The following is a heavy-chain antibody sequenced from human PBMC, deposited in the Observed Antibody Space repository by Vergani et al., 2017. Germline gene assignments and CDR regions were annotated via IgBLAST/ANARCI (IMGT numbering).Heavy chain of an antibody. D-gene: IGHD5-12*01. J-gene: IGHJ6*02. CDR1: GGSISSSSYY. CDR3: ARGGTSSSGYDFLASYYYYGMDV. Sequence: QLQLQESGPGLVKPSETLSLTCTVSGGSISSSSYYWGWIRQPPGKGLEWIGSIYYSGSTYYNPSLKSRVTISVDTSKNQFSLKLSSVTAADTAVYYCARGGTSSSGYDFLASYYYYGMDVWGQGTTVTVSS. CDR2: IYYSGST. V-gene: IGHV4-39*07.